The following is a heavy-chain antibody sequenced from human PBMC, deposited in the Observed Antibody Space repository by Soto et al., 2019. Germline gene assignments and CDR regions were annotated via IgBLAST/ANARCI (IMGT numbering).Heavy chain of an antibody. J-gene: IGHJ6*02. CDR2: IYYSGST. V-gene: IGHV4-31*03. D-gene: IGHD3-3*01. CDR3: ARDVTDFWSGHEGMDV. CDR1: GGSISNGGYY. Sequence: SETLSLTCTVSGGSISNGGYYWTWIRQHPGKGLEWIGYIYYSGSTYYNPSLKSRVTISVDTSKNQFSLKLTSVTAADTAVYYCARDVTDFWSGHEGMDVWGQGTTVTVSS.